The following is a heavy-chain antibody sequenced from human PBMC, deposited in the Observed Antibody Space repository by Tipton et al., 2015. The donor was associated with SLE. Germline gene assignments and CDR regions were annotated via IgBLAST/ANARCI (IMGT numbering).Heavy chain of an antibody. J-gene: IGHJ5*02. Sequence: TLSLTCTVSGGSITSGSYYWSWIRQPAGKGLEWIGRIYSSGSTNYNPSLKSRVTMSVDTSENQFSLKLTSVTAADTAVYYCARDFRADGNGFGPWGQGTLVTV. CDR2: IYSSGST. D-gene: IGHD5-24*01. V-gene: IGHV4-61*02. CDR3: ARDFRADGNGFGP. CDR1: GGSITSGSYY.